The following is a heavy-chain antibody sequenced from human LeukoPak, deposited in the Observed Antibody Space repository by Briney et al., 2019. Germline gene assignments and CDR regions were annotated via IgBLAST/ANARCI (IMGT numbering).Heavy chain of an antibody. J-gene: IGHJ4*02. D-gene: IGHD1-1*01. V-gene: IGHV3-23*01. CDR3: AKANWVSNADAVW. Sequence: RGSLRLACAPSGFSPSNYATSWVRPAPAGGPGWVSSTIGGGETFYADSVKGRFTLSRDDSRNTVYLQLNNLRVEDTAIYYCAKANWVSNADAVWWGQGTQVTVSS. CDR2: TIGGGET. CDR1: GFSPSNYA.